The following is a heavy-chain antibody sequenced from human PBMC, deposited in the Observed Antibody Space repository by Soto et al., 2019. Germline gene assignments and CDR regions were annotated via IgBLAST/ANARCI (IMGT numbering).Heavy chain of an antibody. CDR3: ASYDYVWGSYARPRYGMDV. CDR1: GGTFSSYA. J-gene: IGHJ6*02. CDR2: IIPIFGTA. Sequence: SVKVSCNASGGTFSSYAISWVRQAPGRGLEWMGGIIPIFGTANYAQKFQGRVTITADKSTSTAYMELSSLRSEDTAVYYCASYDYVWGSYARPRYGMDVWGQGTTVTVSS. D-gene: IGHD3-16*01. V-gene: IGHV1-69*06.